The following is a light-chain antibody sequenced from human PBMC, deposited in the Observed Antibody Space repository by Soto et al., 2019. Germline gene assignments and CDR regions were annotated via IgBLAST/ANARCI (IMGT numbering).Light chain of an antibody. V-gene: IGKV3-11*01. CDR1: QSVSSY. CDR2: DAS. Sequence: EIVLTQSPATLSLSPGERATLSCRASQSVSSYLAWYQQKPGQAPRLLIYDASNRATGIPARFSVSGSVTDFTLTISSLEPEDFAVYYCQQRSNWPVTFGQGTRLEIK. J-gene: IGKJ5*01. CDR3: QQRSNWPVT.